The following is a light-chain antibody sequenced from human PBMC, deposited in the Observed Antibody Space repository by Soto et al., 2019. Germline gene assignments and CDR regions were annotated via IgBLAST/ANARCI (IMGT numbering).Light chain of an antibody. CDR3: GSYTTSSNYV. V-gene: IGLV2-14*03. CDR1: ISDVGSYNY. CDR2: DVS. Sequence: QSVLTQPASVSGSPGQSITISCTGTISDVGSYNYVSWYQQYPGKAPKLMIYDVSTRPSGVSDRFSGSKSGNTDSLTISGLRAEDEADYYCGSYTTSSNYVFGTGTKVT. J-gene: IGLJ1*01.